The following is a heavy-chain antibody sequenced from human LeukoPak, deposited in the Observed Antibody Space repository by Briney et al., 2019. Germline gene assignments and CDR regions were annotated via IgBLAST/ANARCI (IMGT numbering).Heavy chain of an antibody. Sequence: SGPTLVNPTETLTLTCTVSGFSLSNARMGVSWIRQPSGKALEWLAHIFSNDEKSYSTSLKSRLTISKDTSKSQVVLTMTNMDPVDTATYYCARGYYDFWSGRRNFDYWGQGTLVTVSS. CDR1: GFSLSNARMG. D-gene: IGHD3-3*01. CDR2: IFSNDEK. J-gene: IGHJ4*02. V-gene: IGHV2-26*01. CDR3: ARGYYDFWSGRRNFDY.